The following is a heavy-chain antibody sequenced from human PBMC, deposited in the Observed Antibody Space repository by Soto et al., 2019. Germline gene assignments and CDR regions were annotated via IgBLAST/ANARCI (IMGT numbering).Heavy chain of an antibody. CDR2: ISSSSSYI. D-gene: IGHD3-10*01. Sequence: GGSLRLSCAASGFTFSSYSMNWVRQAPGKGLEWVSYISSSSSYIYYADSVKGRFTISRDNAKNSLYLQMNSLRAEDTAVYYCARQGMVRGLSYYYYGMDVWGQGTTVTVSS. CDR1: GFTFSSYS. V-gene: IGHV3-21*05. J-gene: IGHJ6*02. CDR3: ARQGMVRGLSYYYYGMDV.